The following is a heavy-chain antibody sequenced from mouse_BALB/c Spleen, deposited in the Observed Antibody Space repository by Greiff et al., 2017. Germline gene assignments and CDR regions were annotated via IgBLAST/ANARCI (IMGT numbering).Heavy chain of an antibody. J-gene: IGHJ2*01. V-gene: IGHV1-18*01. Sequence: EVKLVESGPELVKPGASVKISSKTSGYTFTEYTMHWVKQSHGKSLEWIGGINPNNGGTSYNQKFKGKATLTVDESSSTAYMELRSLTSEVSAVNYCARGIILGKNYWGQGTTLTVSS. CDR3: ARGIILGKNY. CDR2: INPNNGGT. CDR1: GYTFTEYT. D-gene: IGHD1-1*01.